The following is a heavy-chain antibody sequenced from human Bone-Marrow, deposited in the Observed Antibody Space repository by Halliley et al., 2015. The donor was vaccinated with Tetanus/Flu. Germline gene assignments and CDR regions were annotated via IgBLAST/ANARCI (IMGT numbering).Heavy chain of an antibody. CDR1: GFTFSGYA. J-gene: IGHJ4*02. D-gene: IGHD1-26*01. V-gene: IGHV3-23*01. Sequence: SLRLSCVASGFTFSGYAMSWVRQSPGRGLEWVSTISGSGGSTYYADSVKGRFAVSRDNAKNTVFVQMNSLRAEDTAIYYCATDFGGSWAYWGQGTLVTVSS. CDR2: ISGSGGST. CDR3: ATDFGGSWAY.